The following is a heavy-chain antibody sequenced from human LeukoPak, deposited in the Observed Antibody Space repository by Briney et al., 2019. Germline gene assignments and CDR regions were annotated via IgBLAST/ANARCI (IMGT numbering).Heavy chain of an antibody. J-gene: IGHJ4*02. CDR2: IYYSGST. CDR3: ATSGWYLLPGVY. V-gene: IGHV4-39*07. Sequence: PSETLSLTCTVSGGSISSSSYYWGWIRQPPGKGLEWIGSIYYSGSTYYTPSLKSRVTISVDTSKNQFSLKLSSVTAADTAVYYCATSGWYLLPGVYWGQGTLVTVSS. D-gene: IGHD6-19*01. CDR1: GGSISSSSYY.